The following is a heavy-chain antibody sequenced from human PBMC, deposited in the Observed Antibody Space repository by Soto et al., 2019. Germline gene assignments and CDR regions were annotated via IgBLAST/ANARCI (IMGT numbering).Heavy chain of an antibody. CDR3: AREGALKPFSS. J-gene: IGHJ5*02. Sequence: GGSLRLSCLASGFTLSNYNMNWVRQAPGKGLEWVSHISGTGVYIHYADAVKGRFTISRDNAKSSVYLQSNSLRAEDTAVYYCAREGALKPFSSWGQGALVTVS. CDR2: ISGTGVYI. V-gene: IGHV3-21*01. CDR1: GFTLSNYN.